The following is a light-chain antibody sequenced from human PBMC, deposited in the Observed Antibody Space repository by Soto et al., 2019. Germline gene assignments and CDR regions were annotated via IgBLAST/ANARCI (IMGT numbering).Light chain of an antibody. CDR3: QQFGSSRWT. CDR1: QSVSSSY. V-gene: IGKV3-20*01. Sequence: EIVLTQSPGTLSLSPGERATLSCRASQSVSSSYLAWYQQRPGQAPRLLTYDASSRATGIPDRFSGSGSGTDFTLTISRLEPEDFAVYYCQQFGSSRWTFGQGTKVEI. CDR2: DAS. J-gene: IGKJ1*01.